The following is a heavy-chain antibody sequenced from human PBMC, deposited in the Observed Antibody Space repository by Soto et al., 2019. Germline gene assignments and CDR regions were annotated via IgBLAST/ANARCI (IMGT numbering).Heavy chain of an antibody. Sequence: EVQLVESGGGLVQPGGSLRLSCAASGFTFSSYSMNWVRQAPGKGLEWVSYISSSSSTIYYADSVKGRFTISRDKGKSSLYLQMTSLRAADTAGYYWADASSDLNGALRVDYWGQGTLVTVSS. D-gene: IGHD6-25*01. CDR2: ISSSSSTI. CDR1: GFTFSSYS. V-gene: IGHV3-48*01. CDR3: ADASSDLNGALRVDY. J-gene: IGHJ4*02.